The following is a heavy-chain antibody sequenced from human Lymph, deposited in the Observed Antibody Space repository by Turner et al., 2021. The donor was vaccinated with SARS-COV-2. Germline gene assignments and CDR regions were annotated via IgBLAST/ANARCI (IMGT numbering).Heavy chain of an antibody. J-gene: IGHJ6*02. Sequence: QVQLVQSGAEVKKPGASAKVSCKAPGYTFTSYDINWVRQATGQGLEWMGWMNPNSGNTGYARKFQGRVTMTRNTSISTAYMELSSLRSEDTAVYYCARGRYSGGGMDVWGQGTTVTVSS. D-gene: IGHD1-26*01. CDR1: GYTFTSYD. CDR2: MNPNSGNT. CDR3: ARGRYSGGGMDV. V-gene: IGHV1-8*02.